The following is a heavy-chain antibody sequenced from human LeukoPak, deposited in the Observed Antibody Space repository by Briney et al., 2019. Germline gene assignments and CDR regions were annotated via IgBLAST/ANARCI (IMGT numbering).Heavy chain of an antibody. V-gene: IGHV3-23*01. CDR1: GFTFSNAW. CDR3: AKAAGIQLYDY. J-gene: IGHJ4*02. D-gene: IGHD5-18*01. Sequence: GGSLRLSCAASGFTFSNAWMSWVRQAPGKGLEWVSAISGSGGSTYYADSVKGRFTISRDNSKNTLYLQMNSLRAEDTAVYYCAKAAGIQLYDYWGQGTLVTVSS. CDR2: ISGSGGST.